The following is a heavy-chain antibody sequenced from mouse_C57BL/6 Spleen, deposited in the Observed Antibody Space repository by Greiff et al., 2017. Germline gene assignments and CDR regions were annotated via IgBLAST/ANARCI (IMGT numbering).Heavy chain of an antibody. J-gene: IGHJ3*01. Sequence: EVQLVESGGGLVKPGGSLKLSCAASGFTFSSYTMSWVRQTPEKRLAWVATISGGGGNTYYPDSVKGRFTISRDNAKNTLYLQMSSLKSEDTAVYYCARQGEYDYPLAYWGQGTPVTVSA. V-gene: IGHV5-9*04. CDR2: ISGGGGNT. D-gene: IGHD2-4*01. CDR1: GFTFSSYT. CDR3: ARQGEYDYPLAY.